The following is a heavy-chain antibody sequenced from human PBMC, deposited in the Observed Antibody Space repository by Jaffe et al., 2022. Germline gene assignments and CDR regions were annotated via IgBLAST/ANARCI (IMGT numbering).Heavy chain of an antibody. CDR2: IYYSGST. D-gene: IGHD2-15*01. V-gene: IGHV4-61*01. J-gene: IGHJ4*02. Sequence: QVQLQESGPGLVKPSETLSLTCTVSGGSVSSGSYYWSWIRQPPGKGLEWIGYIYYSGSTNYNPSLKSRVTISVDTSKNQFSLKLSSVTAADTAVYYCARTIVGDYLDYWGQGTLVTVSS. CDR1: GGSVSSGSYY. CDR3: ARTIVGDYLDY.